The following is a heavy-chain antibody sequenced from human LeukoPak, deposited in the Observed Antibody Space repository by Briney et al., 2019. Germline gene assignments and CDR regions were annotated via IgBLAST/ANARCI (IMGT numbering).Heavy chain of an antibody. CDR3: ARGRYSSTWPELFMDV. J-gene: IGHJ6*02. CDR2: IYSGGGT. V-gene: IGHV3-53*01. Sequence: GGSLRLSCAASGFTVSSNYMSWARQAPGKGLEWVSVIYSGGGTYHADSVKGRFTISRDHSKNTLYLQMNSLRAEDTAVYYCARGRYSSTWPELFMDVWGQGTTVTVSS. CDR1: GFTVSSNY. D-gene: IGHD6-13*01.